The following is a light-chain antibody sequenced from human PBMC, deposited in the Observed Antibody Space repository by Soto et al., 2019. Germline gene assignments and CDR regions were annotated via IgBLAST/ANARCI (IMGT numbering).Light chain of an antibody. J-gene: IGKJ1*01. Sequence: DIQMTQSPSSLSASVGDRVTITCRASQSISTFLNWYQQQPGKAPKLLIYAASSLQSGVPSRFSCSGSGADFTLTIGSLQPEDFATYYCQQSYSLPRTFGHGTKVEVK. CDR1: QSISTF. V-gene: IGKV1-39*01. CDR2: AAS. CDR3: QQSYSLPRT.